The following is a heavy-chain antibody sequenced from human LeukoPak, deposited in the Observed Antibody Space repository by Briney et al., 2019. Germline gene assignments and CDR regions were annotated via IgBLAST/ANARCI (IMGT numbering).Heavy chain of an antibody. V-gene: IGHV3-66*01. Sequence: GGSLRLSCAASGFTVSSKYMSWVRQAPGKGLEWVSVIYSGGSTYYADSVKGRFTISRDNSKNTLYLQMNSLRAEDTAVYYCASLSSSWYYGAFDIWGQGTMVTVSS. CDR2: IYSGGST. CDR3: ASLSSSWYYGAFDI. J-gene: IGHJ3*02. CDR1: GFTVSSKY. D-gene: IGHD6-13*01.